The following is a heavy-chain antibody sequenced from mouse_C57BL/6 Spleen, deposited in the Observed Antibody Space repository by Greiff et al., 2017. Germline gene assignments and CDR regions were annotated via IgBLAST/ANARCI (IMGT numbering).Heavy chain of an antibody. Sequence: VQLQQPGAELVQPGASVKLSCKASGYTFTSYWMHWVKQRPGRGLEWIGRIDPNSGGTKYNEKFKSKATLTVDKPSSTAYMQLSSLTSEDSAVYYCAQGARGLTYAMDYWGQGTSGTVSS. D-gene: IGHD4-1*01. CDR1: GYTFTSYW. V-gene: IGHV1-72*01. CDR3: AQGARGLTYAMDY. CDR2: IDPNSGGT. J-gene: IGHJ4*01.